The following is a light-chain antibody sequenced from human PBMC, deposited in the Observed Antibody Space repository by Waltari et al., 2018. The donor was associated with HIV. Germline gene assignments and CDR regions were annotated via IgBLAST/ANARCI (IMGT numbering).Light chain of an antibody. CDR2: VNSDGSH. Sequence: QPVLTQPPSASGSLGASVKLTCTLSSGHSSNAIPWHQQQPGKGPRFFIKVNSDGSHNRGAGIPDRFSGSTYGAERYLTISSLQSEDEADYYWQTWGTGIAVFGGGTKLTVL. V-gene: IGLV4-69*01. J-gene: IGLJ3*02. CDR1: SGHSSNA. CDR3: QTWGTGIAV.